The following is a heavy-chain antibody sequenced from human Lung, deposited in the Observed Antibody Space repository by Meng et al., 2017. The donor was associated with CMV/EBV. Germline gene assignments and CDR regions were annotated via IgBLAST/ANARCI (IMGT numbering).Heavy chain of an antibody. J-gene: IGHJ5*02. CDR3: ARDLKSYCSSTSCYINWFAP. CDR2: IYYSGST. Sequence: SETLSLTCTVSGGSISSSSYYWGWIRQPPGKGLEWIGSIYYSGSTYYNPSLKSRVTISVDTSKNQFSLKLSSVTAADTAVYYCARDLKSYCSSTSCYINWFAPWARGPLAPFP. V-gene: IGHV4-39*07. CDR1: GGSISSSSYY. D-gene: IGHD2-2*02.